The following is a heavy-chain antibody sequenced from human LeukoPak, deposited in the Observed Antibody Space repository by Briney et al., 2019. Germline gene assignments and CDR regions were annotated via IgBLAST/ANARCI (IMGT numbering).Heavy chain of an antibody. CDR2: ISTDGTST. Sequence: GSLRLSCAASGFTFSSYWMHWVRQAPGKGPVLVSRISTDGTSTTYADSVKGRFTISRDNAKNTLYLQMNSLRADDTAVYYCTRDSYSGSYGYWGQGTLVTVSS. D-gene: IGHD1-26*01. CDR1: GFTFSSYW. J-gene: IGHJ4*02. V-gene: IGHV3-74*01. CDR3: TRDSYSGSYGY.